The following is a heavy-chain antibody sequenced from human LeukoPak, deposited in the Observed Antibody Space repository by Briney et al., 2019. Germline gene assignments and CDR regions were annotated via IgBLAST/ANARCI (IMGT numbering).Heavy chain of an antibody. D-gene: IGHD3-10*01. J-gene: IGHJ4*02. CDR2: ISGSGGST. Sequence: GGSLRLSCAASGFTFSSYAMSWVRQAPGKWLEWVSAISGSGGSTYYADSVKGRFTISRDNSKNTLYLQMNSLRAEDTAVYYCAKPKPYYGSGDSGDYWGQGTLVTVSS. CDR3: AKPKPYYGSGDSGDY. V-gene: IGHV3-23*01. CDR1: GFTFSSYA.